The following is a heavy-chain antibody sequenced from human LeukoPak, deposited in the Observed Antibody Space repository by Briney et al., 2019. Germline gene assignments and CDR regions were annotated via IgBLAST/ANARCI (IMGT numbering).Heavy chain of an antibody. Sequence: SETLALTFSGSGGSISSYYWNLIRQPPGKGLEGVGYIYYSGKTNYNPCLKSRVTIPVDRSRNQFSVNLNAVTAACTDVYYCARAGLYCTGRSCYRRFAPWGQGTLVTVYS. CDR3: ARAGLYCTGRSCYRRFAP. J-gene: IGHJ5*02. CDR2: IYYSGKT. V-gene: IGHV4-59*01. CDR1: GGSISSYY. D-gene: IGHD2-15*01.